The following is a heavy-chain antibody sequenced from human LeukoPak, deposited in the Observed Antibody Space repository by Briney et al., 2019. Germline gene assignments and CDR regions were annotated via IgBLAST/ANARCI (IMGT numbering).Heavy chain of an antibody. CDR3: ARGIVVVPAADSLYYFDY. D-gene: IGHD2-2*01. Sequence: SVKVSCKASGGTFSSYAISWVRQASGQGLEWMGGIIPIFGTANYAQKFQGRVTITTDESTSTAYMELSSLRSEDTAVYYCARGIVVVPAADSLYYFDYWGQGTLVTVSS. CDR2: IIPIFGTA. CDR1: GGTFSSYA. V-gene: IGHV1-69*05. J-gene: IGHJ4*02.